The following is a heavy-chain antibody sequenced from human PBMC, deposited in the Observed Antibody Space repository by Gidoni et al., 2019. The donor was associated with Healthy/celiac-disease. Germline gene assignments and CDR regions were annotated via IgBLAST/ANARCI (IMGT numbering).Heavy chain of an antibody. CDR1: GGSISIYS. V-gene: IGHV4-59*01. J-gene: IGHJ4*02. CDR3: ARGRYFDY. Sequence: QVQLQESGPGLVKPSETLSLTCTVSGGSISIYSWSWIRQPPVKGLEWIGYIYYSGSTNYNPSLKSRVTISVDTSKNQFSLKLSSVTAADTAVYYCARGRYFDYWGQGTLVTVSS. D-gene: IGHD3-16*02. CDR2: IYYSGST.